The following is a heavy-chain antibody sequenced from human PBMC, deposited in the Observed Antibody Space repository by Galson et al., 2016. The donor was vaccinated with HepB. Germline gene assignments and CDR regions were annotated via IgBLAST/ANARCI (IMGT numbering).Heavy chain of an antibody. Sequence: SLRLSRAASGFTFNSYNMNWVRQAPGKGLEWNSYISSSGGTIYYADSVKGRFTISRDNAKNSLYLQMNILRDEDTAVYYCARAGSSWYFDYWGQGTLVTVSS. J-gene: IGHJ4*02. CDR1: GFTFNSYN. D-gene: IGHD6-13*01. V-gene: IGHV3-48*02. CDR3: ARAGSSWYFDY. CDR2: ISSSGGTI.